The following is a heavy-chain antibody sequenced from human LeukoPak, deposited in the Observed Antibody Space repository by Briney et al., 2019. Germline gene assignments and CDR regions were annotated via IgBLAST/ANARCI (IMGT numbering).Heavy chain of an antibody. J-gene: IGHJ2*01. CDR1: GGSIRSYY. V-gene: IGHV4-4*07. Sequence: PSETLSLTCTVSGGSIRSYYWRWIRQPAGKGLEWIGRIYASGSTNYNPSLKSRVTMSVYTSKNQFSLRLTSVTAADTAVYYCARDGSSVFWYFDLRGRGSRVTVSS. D-gene: IGHD2-2*01. CDR3: ARDGSSVFWYFDL. CDR2: IYASGST.